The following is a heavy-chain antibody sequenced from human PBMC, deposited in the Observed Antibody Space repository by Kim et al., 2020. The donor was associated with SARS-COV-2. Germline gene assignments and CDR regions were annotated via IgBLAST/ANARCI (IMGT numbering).Heavy chain of an antibody. V-gene: IGHV1-69*13. CDR1: GGTFSSYA. Sequence: SVKVSCKASGGTFSSYAISWVRQAPRQGLEWMGGIIPIFGTANYAQKFQGRVTNTAGESTSTAYLALSSMRSEDTAVYYCARGGAYYETAAHFDYWGPGTLVTVSS. D-gene: IGHD3-3*01. CDR3: ARGGAYYETAAHFDY. CDR2: IIPIFGTA. J-gene: IGHJ4*02.